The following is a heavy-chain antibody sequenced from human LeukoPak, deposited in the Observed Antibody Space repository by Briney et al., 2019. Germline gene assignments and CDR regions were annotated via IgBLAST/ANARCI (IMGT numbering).Heavy chain of an antibody. V-gene: IGHV1-69*04. CDR1: GGTFSSYA. Sequence: SVKVSCKASGGTFSSYAISWVRQAPGQGLEWMGRIIPILGIANYAQEFQGRVTITADKSTSTAYMELSSLRSEDTAVYYCARAEVRGYYFDYWGQGTLVTVSS. D-gene: IGHD3-10*01. CDR3: ARAEVRGYYFDY. CDR2: IIPILGIA. J-gene: IGHJ4*02.